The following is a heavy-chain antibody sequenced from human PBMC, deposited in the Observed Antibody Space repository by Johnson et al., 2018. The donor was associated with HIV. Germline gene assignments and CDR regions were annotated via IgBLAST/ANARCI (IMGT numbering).Heavy chain of an antibody. D-gene: IGHD3-10*01. V-gene: IGHV3-7*02. Sequence: VQLVESGGGLVQPGGSLRLSCTASGFTFRSSWMTWVRQAPGKGLEWVANIKQDGREKSYVDSVKGRFTISRDNAKNTRYLQMNSLRAEDTAVYYCARSDITMVRGGAFDIWGQGTMVTVSS. J-gene: IGHJ3*02. CDR3: ARSDITMVRGGAFDI. CDR1: GFTFRSSW. CDR2: IKQDGREK.